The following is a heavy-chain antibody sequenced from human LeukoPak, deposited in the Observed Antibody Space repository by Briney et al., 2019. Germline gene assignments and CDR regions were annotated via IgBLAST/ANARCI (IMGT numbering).Heavy chain of an antibody. D-gene: IGHD2-21*01. CDR2: INSDGSST. CDR3: ARDLAYCGGECYSGDAFDI. CDR1: GFTFSTYW. J-gene: IGHJ3*02. V-gene: IGHV3-74*01. Sequence: PGGSLRLSCAASGFTFSTYWMHWVRQVPGKGLVWVSRINSDGSSTNYADSVKGRFTISRDNSKNTLYLQMNSLRAEDTDVYYCARDLAYCGGECYSGDAFDIWGQGTMVTVSS.